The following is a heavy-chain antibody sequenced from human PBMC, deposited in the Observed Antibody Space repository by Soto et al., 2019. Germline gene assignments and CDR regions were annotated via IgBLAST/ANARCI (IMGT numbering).Heavy chain of an antibody. V-gene: IGHV4-31*03. CDR3: ARDHVIAAAVVPSDYYYYGMDV. Sequence: SETLSLTCTVSGGSISSGGYYWSWIRQHPGKGLEWIGYIYYSGSTYYNPSLKSRVTISVDTSKNQFSLKLSSVTAADTAVYYCARDHVIAAAVVPSDYYYYGMDVWGQGTTVTVSS. CDR1: GGSISSGGYY. D-gene: IGHD6-13*01. J-gene: IGHJ6*02. CDR2: IYYSGST.